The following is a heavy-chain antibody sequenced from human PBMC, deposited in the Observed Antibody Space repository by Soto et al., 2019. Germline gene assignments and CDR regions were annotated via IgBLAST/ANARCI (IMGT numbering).Heavy chain of an antibody. V-gene: IGHV1-69*01. D-gene: IGHD2-21*01. Sequence: QVQLVQSGAEVKKPGSSVKVSCNASGGTFGSYAITWVRRAPGQGLEWLGGIIPILNSPAYAQKFKARVVITADEITNTAYMELNSLRFDDTAVYYCAREAPYCSSATSPKFYDMDVWGQGTTVTVAS. CDR2: IIPILNSP. J-gene: IGHJ6*02. CDR1: GGTFGSYA. CDR3: AREAPYCSSATSPKFYDMDV.